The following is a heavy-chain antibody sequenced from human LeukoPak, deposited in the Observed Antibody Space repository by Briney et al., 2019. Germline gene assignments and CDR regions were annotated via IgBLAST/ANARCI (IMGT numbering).Heavy chain of an antibody. CDR3: TTAFGYSRD. D-gene: IGHD5-12*01. CDR1: GGSIRSGC. Sequence: SGTLSLTCAVSGGSIRSGCTAWGRQPPGKGLEWIGEISHSGTTNYNPSLKSRVTISVDKSKNQFSLELSSVTAAATAVYYCTTAFGYSRDWGQGTLVTVSS. J-gene: IGHJ4*02. CDR2: ISHSGTT. V-gene: IGHV4-4*02.